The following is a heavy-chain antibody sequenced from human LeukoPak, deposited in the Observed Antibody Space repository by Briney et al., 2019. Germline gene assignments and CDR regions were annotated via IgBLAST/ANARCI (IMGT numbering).Heavy chain of an antibody. J-gene: IGHJ4*02. CDR2: IYYSGRT. Sequence: SETLSLTCTVSGGSISSSNYYWGWIRQPPGKGLEWIGSIYYSGRTYYSPSLKSRVTISVDTSKNQFSLKLSSVTAADTAVYYCARDREGDYDYWGQGTLVTVSS. V-gene: IGHV4-39*07. CDR3: ARDREGDYDY. CDR1: GGSISSSNYY.